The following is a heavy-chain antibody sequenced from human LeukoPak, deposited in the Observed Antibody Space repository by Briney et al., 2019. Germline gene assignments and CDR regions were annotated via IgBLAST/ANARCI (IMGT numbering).Heavy chain of an antibody. Sequence: PGGSLRLSCAASGFTVSSNYMSWVRQPPGKGLEWIGSIYYSGSTYYNPSLKSRVTISVDTSKNQFSLKLSSVTAADTAVYYCARETSYYYYYYMDVWGKGTTVTVSS. CDR1: GFTVSSNY. J-gene: IGHJ6*03. CDR3: ARETSYYYYYYMDV. V-gene: IGHV4-39*07. CDR2: IYYSGST.